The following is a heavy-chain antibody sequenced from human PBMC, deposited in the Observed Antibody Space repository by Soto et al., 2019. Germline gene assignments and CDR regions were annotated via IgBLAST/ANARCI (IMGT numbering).Heavy chain of an antibody. D-gene: IGHD3-3*01. CDR1: GGSISSYY. V-gene: IGHV4-59*08. CDR2: IYYSGSA. J-gene: IGHJ3*02. Sequence: SETLSLTCTVSGGSISSYYWSWIRQPPGKGLEWIGYIYYSGSANYNPSLKSRVTISVDTSKNQFSLKLSSVTAVDTAVYYCARHGPYDDFWSGHLPDAFDIWGQGTMVPVAS. CDR3: ARHGPYDDFWSGHLPDAFDI.